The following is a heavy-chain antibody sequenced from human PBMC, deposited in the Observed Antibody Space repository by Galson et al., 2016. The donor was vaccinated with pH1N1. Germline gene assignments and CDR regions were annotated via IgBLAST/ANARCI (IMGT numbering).Heavy chain of an antibody. CDR3: AREDWSYADTYYNGLDV. D-gene: IGHD3-16*01. J-gene: IGHJ6*02. CDR1: GFSFDTYA. CDR2: ISYNGHDQ. Sequence: SLRLSCAASGFSFDTYAMHWVRQAPGKGLEWVAFISYNGHDQSYADSLKGRFIISRDNSKNTLYLQLNSLRTEDTAVFYRAREDWSYADTYYNGLDVWGQGTTVTVSS. V-gene: IGHV3-30-3*01.